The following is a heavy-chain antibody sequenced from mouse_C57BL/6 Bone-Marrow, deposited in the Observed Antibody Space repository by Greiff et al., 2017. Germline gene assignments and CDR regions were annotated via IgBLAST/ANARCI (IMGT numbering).Heavy chain of an antibody. CDR3: ASRVYDSGLFDY. J-gene: IGHJ2*01. V-gene: IGHV1-76*01. D-gene: IGHD1-1*01. CDR2: IYPGSGNT. CDR1: GYTFTDYY. Sequence: QVQLQQPGAELVRPGASVKLSCKASGYTFTDYYINWVKQRPGQGLEWIARIYPGSGNTDYNEKFKGKATLTAEKSSSTAYMQLSSLTSEDSAVYFCASRVYDSGLFDYWGQGTTLTVSA.